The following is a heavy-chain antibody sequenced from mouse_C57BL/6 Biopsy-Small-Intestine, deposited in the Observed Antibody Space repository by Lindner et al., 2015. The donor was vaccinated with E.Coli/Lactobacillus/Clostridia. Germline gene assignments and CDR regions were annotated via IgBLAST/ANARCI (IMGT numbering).Heavy chain of an antibody. CDR2: SSLSLVTA. J-gene: IGHJ4*01. D-gene: IGHD2-1*01. CDR1: EAPSAVIL. Sequence: SVKVSCKTSEAPSAVILSAGCGQGPGQGLDWMEGSSLSLVTANYAQKFQGRVTITADESTSTAYMEVSSLRSEDTAVYYCASGWMVPYFDCWGQGTLVTVSS. CDR3: ASGWMVPYFDC. V-gene: IGHV1-4*01.